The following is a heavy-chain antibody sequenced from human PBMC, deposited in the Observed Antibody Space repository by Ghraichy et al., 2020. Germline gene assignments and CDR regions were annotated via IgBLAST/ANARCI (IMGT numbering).Heavy chain of an antibody. D-gene: IGHD2-2*01. CDR1: GYSISSGYY. V-gene: IGHV4-38-2*02. Sequence: SQTLSLTCTVSGYSISSGYYWGWIRQPPGKGLEWIGSIYHSGSTYYNPSLKSRVTISVDTSKNQFSLKLSSVTAADTAVYYCARMVVVVPAARGFFDYWGQGTLVTVSS. CDR3: ARMVVVVPAARGFFDY. J-gene: IGHJ4*02. CDR2: IYHSGST.